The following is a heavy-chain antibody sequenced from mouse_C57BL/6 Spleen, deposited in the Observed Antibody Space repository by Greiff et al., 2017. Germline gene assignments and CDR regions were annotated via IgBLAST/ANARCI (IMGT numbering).Heavy chain of an antibody. Sequence: EVKLMESGGGLVKPGGSLKLSCAASGFTFSSYAMSWVRQTPEKRLEWVATISDGGSYTYYPDNVKGRFTISRDNAKNNLYLQMSHLKSEDTAMYYCARGGYLYAMDYWGQGTSVTVSS. V-gene: IGHV5-4*03. CDR3: ARGGYLYAMDY. D-gene: IGHD2-2*01. CDR1: GFTFSSYA. J-gene: IGHJ4*01. CDR2: ISDGGSYT.